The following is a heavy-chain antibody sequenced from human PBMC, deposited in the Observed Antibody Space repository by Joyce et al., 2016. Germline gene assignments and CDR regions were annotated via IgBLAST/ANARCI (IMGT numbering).Heavy chain of an antibody. J-gene: IGHJ4*02. V-gene: IGHV3-48*04. CDR3: AVRAGTYSFDC. D-gene: IGHD1-1*01. CDR2: INSGSSSI. CDR1: GLTFSDYS. Sequence: EVQLVESGGGLVQPGGSLRLSCVASGLTFSDYSMNWVRQAPGKGLEGVSYINSGSSSIYYADSGKGRFTISRDNAKNSLYLQMNSLGAEDTAVYYCAVRAGTYSFDCWGQGTLVTVSS.